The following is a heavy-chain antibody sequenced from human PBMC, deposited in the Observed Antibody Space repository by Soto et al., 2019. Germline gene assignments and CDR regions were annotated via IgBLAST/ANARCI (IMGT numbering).Heavy chain of an antibody. J-gene: IGHJ6*02. CDR2: INPYNGNT. D-gene: IGHD2-15*01. CDR1: GFTFTIYG. CDR3: ARVVAAAPVYYGMDV. Sequence: QVQLVQSGAEVKKPGASVKVSCKASGFTFTIYGITWVRQAPGQGLEWMGWINPYNGNTNYAQKFQGRVTMTTDISTSTGYMELRSLRSDDTAVYYCARVVAAAPVYYGMDVWGQGTTVTVSS. V-gene: IGHV1-18*01.